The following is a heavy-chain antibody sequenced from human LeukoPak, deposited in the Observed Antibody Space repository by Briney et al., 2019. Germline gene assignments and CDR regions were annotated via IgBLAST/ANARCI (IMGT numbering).Heavy chain of an antibody. Sequence: SEILSLTCAVYGGSFSGYYWSWIRQPPGKGLEWIGEINHSGSTNYNPSLKSRVTISVDTSKNQFSLKLSSVTAADTAVYYCARTAVTEDYWGQGTLVTVSS. J-gene: IGHJ4*02. V-gene: IGHV4-34*01. CDR3: ARTAVTEDY. D-gene: IGHD4-17*01. CDR2: INHSGST. CDR1: GGSFSGYY.